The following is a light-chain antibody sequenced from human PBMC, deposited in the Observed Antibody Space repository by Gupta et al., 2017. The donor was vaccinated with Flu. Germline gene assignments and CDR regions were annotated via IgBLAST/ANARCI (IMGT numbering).Light chain of an antibody. CDR1: NIITKS. V-gene: IGLV3-21*02. J-gene: IGLJ3*02. CDR2: DDR. Sequence: SYVLTQPPPTSVAPGQTATFTCGGNNIITKSANWYQQKPGQAPVLVVYDDRARPSGIPERFSGSSSGDLATLTISKVEVGDEADYFCQVWDDTTEHPVFGGGTQLTVL. CDR3: QVWDDTTEHPV.